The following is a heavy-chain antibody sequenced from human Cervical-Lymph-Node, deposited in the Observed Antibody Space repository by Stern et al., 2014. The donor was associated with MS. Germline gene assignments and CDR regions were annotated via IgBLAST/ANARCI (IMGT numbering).Heavy chain of an antibody. J-gene: IGHJ4*02. V-gene: IGHV1-58*01. CDR2: ILVGSDNT. Sequence: QLVESGPEVKEPGTSVKVSCKASGFTFTNSAVQWVRQARGQRLEWLGWILVGSDNTNYAQKFQERVTITTDMSTRTAYLELSSLRSEDTAVYYCAAQYSGSFGTFDYWGQGTLVTVSS. D-gene: IGHD1-26*01. CDR1: GFTFTNSA. CDR3: AAQYSGSFGTFDY.